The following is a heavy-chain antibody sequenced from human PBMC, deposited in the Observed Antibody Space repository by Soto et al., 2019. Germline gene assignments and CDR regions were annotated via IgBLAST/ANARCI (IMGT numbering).Heavy chain of an antibody. CDR3: ARDIGSYAYGEGY. CDR2: VYSSGTT. CDR1: GGSINSYW. D-gene: IGHD3-10*01. J-gene: IGHJ4*02. Sequence: SETLSLTCSVSGGSINSYWWSWIRQPAGKGLEWIGRVYSSGTTDYNPSLNSRATLSVETSKNQFSLKLSSVTAADTAVYYCARDIGSYAYGEGYWGQGIQVT. V-gene: IGHV4-4*07.